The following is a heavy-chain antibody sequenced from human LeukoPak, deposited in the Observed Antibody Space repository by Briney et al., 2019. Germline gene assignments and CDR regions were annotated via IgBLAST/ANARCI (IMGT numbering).Heavy chain of an antibody. CDR1: GFTFSDHY. J-gene: IGHJ6*02. D-gene: IGHD6-13*01. CDR3: ARHSSSWYEGYYYYYYGMDV. CDR2: ISSGSTYT. V-gene: IGHV3-11*06. Sequence: GGSLRLSCEVSGFTFSDHYMSWIRQAPGKRLEWVSYISSGSTYTNYADSVEGRFTISRDNAKNSLYLQMNSLRDEDTAVYYCARHSSSWYEGYYYYYYGMDVWSQGTTVTVSS.